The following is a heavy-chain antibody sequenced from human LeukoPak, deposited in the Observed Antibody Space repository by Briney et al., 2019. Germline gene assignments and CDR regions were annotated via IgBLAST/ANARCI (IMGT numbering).Heavy chain of an antibody. V-gene: IGHV1-69*13. D-gene: IGHD3-16*01. CDR3: AREGGVEGGYDAHYFDY. J-gene: IGHJ4*02. Sequence: GASVKVSCKASGGTFSNYAISWVRQAPGQGPEWMGGTIPMFGTANYAQKFQGRVRITADVSTNTAYMELSTLRSEDTAVYYCAREGGVEGGYDAHYFDYWGQGTLVTVSS. CDR1: GGTFSNYA. CDR2: TIPMFGTA.